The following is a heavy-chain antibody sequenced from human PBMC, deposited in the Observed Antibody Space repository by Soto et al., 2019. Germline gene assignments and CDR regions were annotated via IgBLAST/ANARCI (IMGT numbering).Heavy chain of an antibody. Sequence: GGSLRLSCEAPACTFKKFAMSWVRQAPGKGLEWVSVISGKGEKEYYAEAVKGRFSVSRDNSNNTLFLQLNNLRVEDTAIYYCAKGQHGPLSFYDSAAFHAHDGFDMWRQGTVVTVSS. CDR3: AKGQHGPLSFYDSAAFHAHDGFDM. D-gene: IGHD3-22*01. CDR1: ACTFKKFA. CDR2: ISGKGEKE. V-gene: IGHV3-23*01. J-gene: IGHJ3*02.